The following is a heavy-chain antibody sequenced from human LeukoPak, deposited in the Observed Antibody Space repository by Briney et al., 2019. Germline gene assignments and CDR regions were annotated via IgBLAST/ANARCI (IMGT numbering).Heavy chain of an antibody. CDR3: ARQFYHDSSGADY. V-gene: IGHV4-39*01. Sequence: PSETLSLTCTVSGDSIRTSSYYWGWIRQPPGKGLEWIGSIHYSGNTYYNPSLKSRVAISMDTSKNQFSLKLTSVTAADTAVYYCARQFYHDSSGADYWGQGALVTVSS. J-gene: IGHJ4*02. CDR2: IHYSGNT. D-gene: IGHD3-22*01. CDR1: GDSIRTSSYY.